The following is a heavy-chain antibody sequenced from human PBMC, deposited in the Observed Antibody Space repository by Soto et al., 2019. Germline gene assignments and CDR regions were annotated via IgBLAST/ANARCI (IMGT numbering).Heavy chain of an antibody. D-gene: IGHD1-26*01. J-gene: IGHJ4*02. CDR2: IYASGSP. Sequence: SETLSLTCTISGGSISVYYWSWVRQPPGHELEWIGYIYASGSPYYNPSLRRRVTISADTSKNQISLKLTSPTAADTAVYYWARGVGSSPPRYWGRGTLVTVSS. CDR1: GGSISVYY. V-gene: IGHV4-59*01. CDR3: ARGVGSSPPRY.